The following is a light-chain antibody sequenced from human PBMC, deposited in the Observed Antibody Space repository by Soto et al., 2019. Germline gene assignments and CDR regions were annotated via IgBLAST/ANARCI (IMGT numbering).Light chain of an antibody. CDR1: SSDIGGYNY. CDR2: EVS. V-gene: IGLV2-8*01. CDR3: TSYAGSNNLV. J-gene: IGLJ3*02. Sequence: QSALTQPPSASGSPGQSVTISCTGTSSDIGGYNYVSWYQQHPGKAPKLIIYEVSKRPSGVPDRFSGSKSGNTASLTVSGLQAEDEAAYYCTSYAGSNNLVFAGGTKVTVL.